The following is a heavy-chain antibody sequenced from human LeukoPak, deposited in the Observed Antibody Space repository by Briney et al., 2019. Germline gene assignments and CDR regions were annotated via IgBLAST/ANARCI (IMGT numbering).Heavy chain of an antibody. CDR3: ARIGQWLVPYFDY. V-gene: IGHV4-34*01. Sequence: SETLSLTCAVYGGSFSGYYWSWIRQPPGKGLEWIGEINHSGSTNYNPSLKSRVTISVDTSKNQFSLKLSSVTAADTAVYYCARIGQWLVPYFDYWGQGTLVTVSS. D-gene: IGHD6-19*01. J-gene: IGHJ4*02. CDR2: INHSGST. CDR1: GGSFSGYY.